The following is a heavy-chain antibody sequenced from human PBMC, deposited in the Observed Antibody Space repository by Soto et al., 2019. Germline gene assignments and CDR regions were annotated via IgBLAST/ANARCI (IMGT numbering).Heavy chain of an antibody. CDR3: ARDSVAGGYYYYGLDV. J-gene: IGHJ6*02. Sequence: DVQLVETGGGLIQPGGSLRLSCAASEFTVSSSYMSWVRQAPGKGLEWVSIIYSGGNTYYADFVKGRFTISRDNSENTLYLEMNSLRAEDTAVYYCARDSVAGGYYYYGLDVWGQGTTVTVSS. CDR2: IYSGGNT. CDR1: EFTVSSSY. V-gene: IGHV3-53*02. D-gene: IGHD2-15*01.